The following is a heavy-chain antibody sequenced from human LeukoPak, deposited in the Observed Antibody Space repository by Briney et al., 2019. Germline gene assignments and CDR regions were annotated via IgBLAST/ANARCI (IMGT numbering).Heavy chain of an antibody. D-gene: IGHD2-15*01. J-gene: IGHJ2*01. CDR2: ISYDGSNK. Sequence: GGSLRLSCAASGFTFSGYGMHWVRQAPGKGLEWVAVISYDGSNKYYADSVKGRFTISRDNSKNTLYLQMNSLRAEDTAVYYCAKLRGYCSGGSCSDFDLWGRGTLVTVSS. CDR1: GFTFSGYG. V-gene: IGHV3-30*18. CDR3: AKLRGYCSGGSCSDFDL.